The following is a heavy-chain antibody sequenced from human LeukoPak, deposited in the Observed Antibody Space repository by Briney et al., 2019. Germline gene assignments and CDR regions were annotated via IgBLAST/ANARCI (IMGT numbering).Heavy chain of an antibody. CDR2: ISSSSSYI. J-gene: IGHJ4*02. CDR3: ARGVLITFGGVIARYYFDY. D-gene: IGHD3-16*02. Sequence: GGSLRLSCAASGFTFSSYSMNWVRQAPGKGLEWVSSISSSSSYIYYADSVKGRFTISRDNAKNSLYLQMSSLRAEDTAVYYCARGVLITFGGVIARYYFDYWGQGTLVTVSS. CDR1: GFTFSSYS. V-gene: IGHV3-21*01.